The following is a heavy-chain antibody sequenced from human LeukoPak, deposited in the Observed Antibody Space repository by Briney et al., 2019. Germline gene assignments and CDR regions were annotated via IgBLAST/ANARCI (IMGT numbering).Heavy chain of an antibody. D-gene: IGHD1-26*01. J-gene: IGHJ4*02. CDR2: IYYSGST. V-gene: IGHV4-39*01. CDR1: GGSISSSSYY. Sequence: SETLSLTCTVSGGSISSSSYYWGCIRQPPGKGLECIGSIYYSGSTYYNPSLKSRVTISVDTSKNQFSLKLSSVTAADTAVYYCARLRGGSYLRGYFDYWGLGTLVTVSS. CDR3: ARLRGGSYLRGYFDY.